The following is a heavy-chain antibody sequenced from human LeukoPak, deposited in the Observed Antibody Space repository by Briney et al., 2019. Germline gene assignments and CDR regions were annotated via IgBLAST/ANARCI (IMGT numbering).Heavy chain of an antibody. V-gene: IGHV1-2*02. Sequence: SSVKVSCKASGYTFTGYYMHWVRQAPGQGLEWMRWINPNSGGTNYAQKFQGRVTMTRDTPIGTAYMELSRLRSDDTAVYYCARDGTIAVAHDWGQGTLVTVSS. J-gene: IGHJ4*02. CDR3: ARDGTIAVAHD. CDR1: GYTFTGYY. D-gene: IGHD6-19*01. CDR2: INPNSGGT.